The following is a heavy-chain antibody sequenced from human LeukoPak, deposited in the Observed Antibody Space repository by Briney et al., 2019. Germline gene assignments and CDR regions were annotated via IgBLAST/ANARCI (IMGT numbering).Heavy chain of an antibody. CDR1: GFTFSSYS. J-gene: IGHJ4*02. CDR2: ISSSSSYI. Sequence: GGSLRLSCAASGFTFSSYSMNWVRHAPGKGLEWVSSISSSSSYIYYADSVKGRFTISRDSAKNSLYLQMNSLRAEDTAVYYCARTRTTMDQSFDYWGQGTLVTVSS. D-gene: IGHD4-23*01. CDR3: ARTRTTMDQSFDY. V-gene: IGHV3-21*01.